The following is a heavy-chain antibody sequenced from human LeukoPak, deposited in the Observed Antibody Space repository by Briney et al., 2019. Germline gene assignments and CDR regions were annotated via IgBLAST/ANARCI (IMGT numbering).Heavy chain of an antibody. V-gene: IGHV4-39*01. CDR3: ARHGFGISDWYVEN. CDR2: IYYSGST. CDR1: GGSISSSYYY. J-gene: IGHJ4*02. Sequence: SETLSLTCTVSGGSISSSYYYWGWIRQPPGKGLEWIGSIYYSGSTYYNPSLKSRVTISVDTSKNQFSLKLRSVTAADTAVYYCARHGFGISDWYVENWGQGTLVTVSS. D-gene: IGHD6-19*01.